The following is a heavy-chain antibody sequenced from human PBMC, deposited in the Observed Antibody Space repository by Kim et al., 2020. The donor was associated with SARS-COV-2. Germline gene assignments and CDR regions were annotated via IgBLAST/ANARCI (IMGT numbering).Heavy chain of an antibody. CDR1: GFIFSNYA. J-gene: IGHJ4*02. Sequence: GGSLRLSCAASGFIFSNYAMAWVRRAPGKGLEWVSTIRESGSKVYFADAVRGRFTISRDNSKNTLLLEMNSLRAEDTAIYYCAREVGSSGWYTVDYWGQGTLVTVSS. D-gene: IGHD6-13*01. CDR2: IRESGSKV. V-gene: IGHV3-23*01. CDR3: AREVGSSGWYTVDY.